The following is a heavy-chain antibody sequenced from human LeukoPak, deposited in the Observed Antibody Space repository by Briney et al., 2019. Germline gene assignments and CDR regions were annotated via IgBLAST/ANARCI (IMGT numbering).Heavy chain of an antibody. Sequence: SETLSLTCTVSGGSISSYYWNWIRQPPGKGLEWIGYIYYSGSTNYNPSLKSRVTISVDTSKNQFSLKLSSVTAADTAVYYCARRGVAARQNWFDPWGQGTVVTVSS. CDR1: GGSISSYY. CDR3: ARRGVAARQNWFDP. CDR2: IYYSGST. D-gene: IGHD6-6*01. J-gene: IGHJ5*02. V-gene: IGHV4-59*08.